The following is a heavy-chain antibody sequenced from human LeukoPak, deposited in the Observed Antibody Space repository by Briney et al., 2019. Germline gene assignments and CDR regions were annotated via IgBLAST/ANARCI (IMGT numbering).Heavy chain of an antibody. CDR1: GYTFTSYG. CDR2: ISAYNGNT. Sequence: ASVKVSCKASGYTFTSYGISWVRQAPGQGLEWMGWISAYNGNTNYAQKLQGRVTMTTDTSTSTAYMELRSLRSDDTAVYYCARVASCGGDCNYYGMDVWGKGTTVTVSS. J-gene: IGHJ6*04. V-gene: IGHV1-18*04. D-gene: IGHD2-21*02. CDR3: ARVASCGGDCNYYGMDV.